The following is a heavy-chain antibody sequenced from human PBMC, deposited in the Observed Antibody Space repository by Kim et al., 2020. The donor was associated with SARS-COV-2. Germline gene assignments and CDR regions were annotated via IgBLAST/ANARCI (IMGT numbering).Heavy chain of an antibody. CDR1: GGSINSYY. V-gene: IGHV4-59*13. CDR3: AKSDGSGSYNYFYGMDV. J-gene: IGHJ6*02. CDR2: IYYNGSA. D-gene: IGHD3-10*01. Sequence: SETLSLTCTVSGGSINSYYWTWIRQPPGKGLEWIGCIYYNGSANYNPSLKSRITISLDTSKSQFSLKLSSVTAADTAVYYCAKSDGSGSYNYFYGMDVWGPGTTVTVSS.